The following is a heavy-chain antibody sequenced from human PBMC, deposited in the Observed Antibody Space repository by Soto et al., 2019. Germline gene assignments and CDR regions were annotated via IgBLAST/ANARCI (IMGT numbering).Heavy chain of an antibody. CDR2: ISSSSSYI. D-gene: IGHD2-15*01. CDR3: ARDVKMATIREWLGYCSGGSCYPDQAFDY. Sequence: GESLKISCAASGFTFSSYSMNWVRQAPGKGLEWVSSISSSSSYIYYADSVKGRFTISRDNAKNSLYLQMNSLRAEDTAVYYCARDVKMATIREWLGYCSGGSCYPDQAFDYWGQGTLVTVSS. J-gene: IGHJ4*02. CDR1: GFTFSSYS. V-gene: IGHV3-21*01.